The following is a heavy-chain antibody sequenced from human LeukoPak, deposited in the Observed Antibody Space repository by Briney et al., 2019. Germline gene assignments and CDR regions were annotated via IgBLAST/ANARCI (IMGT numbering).Heavy chain of an antibody. Sequence: PSETLSLTCAVYGGSFSGYFWTWIRQPPGKGLEWIGEIDHSGTTNYNSSLKSRVTMSVDTSKNQISLNLNSVTAADTAVYYCARRASAIRHWGQGTLVTVSS. CDR2: IDHSGTT. CDR3: ARRASAIRH. V-gene: IGHV4-34*01. CDR1: GGSFSGYF. J-gene: IGHJ4*02.